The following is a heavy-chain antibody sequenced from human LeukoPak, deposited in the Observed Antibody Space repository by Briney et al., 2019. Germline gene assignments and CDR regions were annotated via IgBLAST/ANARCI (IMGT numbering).Heavy chain of an antibody. Sequence: ASVTVSFKASGYTFTSYGISWVRQAPGQGLEWMGWISAYNGNTNYAQKLQGRVTMTTDTSTSTAYMELRSLRSDDTAVYYCARDTLYYYDSSGYYGDYWGQGTLVTVSS. CDR1: GYTFTSYG. V-gene: IGHV1-18*01. CDR2: ISAYNGNT. D-gene: IGHD3-22*01. CDR3: ARDTLYYYDSSGYYGDY. J-gene: IGHJ4*02.